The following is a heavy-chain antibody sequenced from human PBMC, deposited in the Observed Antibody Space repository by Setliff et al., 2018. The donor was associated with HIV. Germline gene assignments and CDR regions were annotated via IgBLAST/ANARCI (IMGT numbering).Heavy chain of an antibody. Sequence: ASVKVSCKASGYTFIDYFIHWVRQAPGQGPEWMGWISPYDLSERTSQRFRGRVTMTRDTSINPAYMELARLRSDDTAVYYCAKGGPGSSWLGGWFDPWGQGTLVTVSS. V-gene: IGHV1-2*02. CDR1: GYTFIDYF. J-gene: IGHJ5*02. D-gene: IGHD6-13*01. CDR3: AKGGPGSSWLGGWFDP. CDR2: ISPYDLSE.